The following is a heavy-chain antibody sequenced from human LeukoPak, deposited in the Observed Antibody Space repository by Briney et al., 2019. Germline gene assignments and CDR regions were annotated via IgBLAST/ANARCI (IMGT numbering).Heavy chain of an antibody. CDR3: ARDPRDYYDSGFDY. Sequence: ASVKVPCKASGYTFTGYYMHWVRQAPGQGLEWMGWINPNSGGTNYAQKFQGRVTMTRDTSISTAYMELSRLRSDDTAVYYCARDPRDYYDSGFDYWGQGTLVTVSS. D-gene: IGHD3-22*01. CDR1: GYTFTGYY. J-gene: IGHJ4*02. CDR2: INPNSGGT. V-gene: IGHV1-2*02.